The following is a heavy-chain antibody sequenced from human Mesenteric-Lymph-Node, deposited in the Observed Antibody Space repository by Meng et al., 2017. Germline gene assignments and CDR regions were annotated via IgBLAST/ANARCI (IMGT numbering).Heavy chain of an antibody. CDR2: IYYSGST. CDR1: GGSISSSSHY. D-gene: IGHD6-19*01. Sequence: SETLSLTCTVSGGSISSSSHYWGRIRLPPGKRREWIGSIYYSGSTYYNPSLKSRVTMSVDTSKNQYSLKLSSVTAADTAVYYCALILSDTSSGADYWGQGTLVTVSS. CDR3: ALILSDTSSGADY. V-gene: IGHV4-39*07. J-gene: IGHJ4*02.